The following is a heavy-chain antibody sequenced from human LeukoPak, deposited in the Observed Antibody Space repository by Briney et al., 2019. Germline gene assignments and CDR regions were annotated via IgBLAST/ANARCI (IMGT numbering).Heavy chain of an antibody. CDR3: ARHPIAVAGPLVH. CDR2: IHPGDSDI. V-gene: IGHV5-51*01. D-gene: IGHD6-19*01. CDR1: GYSFTNYW. J-gene: IGHJ4*02. Sequence: NHGESLKISCKGSGYSFTNYWIAWVRQMPGKGLEWMGIIHPGDSDIRYSPSFQGQVTISADKSISTAYLQWSSLKASDTAMYYCARHPIAVAGPLVHWGQGTLVTVSS.